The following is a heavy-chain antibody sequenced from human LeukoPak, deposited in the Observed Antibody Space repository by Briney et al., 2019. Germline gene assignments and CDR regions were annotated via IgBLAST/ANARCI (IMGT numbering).Heavy chain of an antibody. J-gene: IGHJ4*02. V-gene: IGHV3-21*01. CDR2: ISSSSSYI. CDR3: ASDCSGGSCGLFDY. CDR1: GFTFSSYS. Sequence: PGGSLRLSCAASGFTFSSYSMNWVRQAPGKGLEWVSSISSSSSYIYYADSVKDRFTISRDNAKNSLYLQMNSLRAEDMAVYYCASDCSGGSCGLFDYWGQGTLVTVSS. D-gene: IGHD2-15*01.